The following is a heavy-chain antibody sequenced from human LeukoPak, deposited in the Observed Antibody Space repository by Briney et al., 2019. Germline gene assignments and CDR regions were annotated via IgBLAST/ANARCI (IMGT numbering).Heavy chain of an antibody. D-gene: IGHD5-18*01. CDR3: ARGRYSYGSMGGFDY. Sequence: PGGSLRLSCAASGFTFSSYSRNWVRQAPGKGLEWVSSISSSSSYIYYADSVKGRFTISRDNAKNSLYLQMNSLRAEDTAVYYCARGRYSYGSMGGFDYLVQGTLVTVSS. CDR2: ISSSSSYI. CDR1: GFTFSSYS. V-gene: IGHV3-21*01. J-gene: IGHJ4*02.